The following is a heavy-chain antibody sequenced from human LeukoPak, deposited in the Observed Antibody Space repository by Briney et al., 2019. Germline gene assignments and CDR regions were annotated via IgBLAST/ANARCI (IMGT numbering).Heavy chain of an antibody. J-gene: IGHJ4*02. CDR1: GGTFSNYA. CDR3: ARGMSDSSGYYYEEYYLDY. D-gene: IGHD3-22*01. Sequence: SVKVSCKASGGTFSNYAISWVRQAPGQGLEWMGGIIPVFGATNYAQKFQGRVTITADESTSTAYMELSSLRSEDTAVYYCARGMSDSSGYYYEEYYLDYWGQGTLVTVSS. CDR2: IIPVFGAT. V-gene: IGHV1-69*13.